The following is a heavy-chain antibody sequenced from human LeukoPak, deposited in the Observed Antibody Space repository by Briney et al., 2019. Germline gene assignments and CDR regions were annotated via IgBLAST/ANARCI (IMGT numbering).Heavy chain of an antibody. D-gene: IGHD3-22*01. CDR1: GFTFSSYW. V-gene: IGHV3-74*01. CDR3: ARAHSPYYYDSSGYSLDY. Sequence: GGSLRLSCAASGFTFSSYWMHWVRQAPGKGLVWVSRINSDGSSTSYADSVKGRFTISRDNAKNTLYLQMNSLRAEDTAVYYCARAHSPYYYDSSGYSLDYWGQGTLVTVSS. J-gene: IGHJ4*02. CDR2: INSDGSST.